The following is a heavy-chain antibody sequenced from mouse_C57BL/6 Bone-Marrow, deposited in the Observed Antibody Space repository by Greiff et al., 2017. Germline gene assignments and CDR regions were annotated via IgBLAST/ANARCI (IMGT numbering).Heavy chain of an antibody. J-gene: IGHJ4*01. CDR3: AKTEGDNYYAMDY. CDR2: IWRGGST. V-gene: IGHV2-5*01. CDR1: GFSLTSYG. Sequence: VQLKESGPGLVQPSQSLSITCTVSGFSLTSYGVHWVRQSPGKGLEWLGVIWRGGSTDYNAAFMSRLSITKDNSKSQVFFKMNSLQADDTAIYYCAKTEGDNYYAMDYWGQGTSVTVSS. D-gene: IGHD2-13*01.